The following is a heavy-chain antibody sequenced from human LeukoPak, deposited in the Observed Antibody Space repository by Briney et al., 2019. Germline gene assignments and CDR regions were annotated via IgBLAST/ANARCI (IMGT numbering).Heavy chain of an antibody. CDR1: GFTFRSYG. J-gene: IGHJ4*02. D-gene: IGHD3-10*01. Sequence: GGTLRLSCAASGFTFRSYGMSWVRQAPGKGLEWVAAISGSGGSTYYADSVKGRFTISRDNSKNTLYLQMNSLRAEDTAVYYCAKARKLLWFGELSSGIDYWGQGTLVTVSS. CDR2: ISGSGGST. CDR3: AKARKLLWFGELSSGIDY. V-gene: IGHV3-23*01.